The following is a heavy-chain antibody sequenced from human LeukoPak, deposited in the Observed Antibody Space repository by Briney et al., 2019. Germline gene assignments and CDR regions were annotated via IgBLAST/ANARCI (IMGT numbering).Heavy chain of an antibody. V-gene: IGHV4-59*12. CDR3: ARETRDGLCY. Sequence: PSETLSLTCTVSGGSISSYYWSWIRQPPGKGLEWIGYIYYSGSTNYNPSLKSRVTISVDRSKNQFSLKLSSVTAADTAVYYCARETRDGLCYWGQGTLVTVSS. CDR2: IYYSGST. J-gene: IGHJ4*02. CDR1: GGSISSYY.